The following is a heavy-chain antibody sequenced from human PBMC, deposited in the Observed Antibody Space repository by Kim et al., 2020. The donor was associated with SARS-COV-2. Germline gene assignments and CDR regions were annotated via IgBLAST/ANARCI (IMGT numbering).Heavy chain of an antibody. J-gene: IGHJ4*02. CDR1: GYSFTSYW. CDR2: IYPGDSDT. Sequence: GESLKISCKGSGYSFTSYWIGWVRQMPGKGLEWMGIIYPGDSDTRYSPSFQGQVTISADKSISTAYLQWSSLKASDTAMYYCAISSLSPMTLFHYWGQGTLVTVSS. V-gene: IGHV5-51*01. CDR3: AISSLSPMTLFHY. D-gene: IGHD2-21*02.